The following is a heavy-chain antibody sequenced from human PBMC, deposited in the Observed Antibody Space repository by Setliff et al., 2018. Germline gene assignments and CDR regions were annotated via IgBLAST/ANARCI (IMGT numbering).Heavy chain of an antibody. J-gene: IGHJ6*03. CDR2: INNGGVSA. V-gene: IGHV3-23*01. Sequence: SCVTSGFAFTSYDMTWVRQAPGKGLEWVASINNGGVSADYTDSVKGRFTISRDNSRNTLYLQVNSLRAEDTAVYYCATNPPKGPSGGYYYDDPYYYYMDVWGKGTTVTSP. D-gene: IGHD3-22*01. CDR1: GFAFTSYD. CDR3: ATNPPKGPSGGYYYDDPYYYYMDV.